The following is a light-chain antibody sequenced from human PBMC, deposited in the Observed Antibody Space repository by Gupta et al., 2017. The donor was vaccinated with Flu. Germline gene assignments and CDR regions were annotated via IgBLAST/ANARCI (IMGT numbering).Light chain of an antibody. Sequence: QPVPPHPASVSWSHGQSITISRTGTSSDVGGYNYVSWYQQHPGKAPKLMIYEGRNRPSGVSNRFSGSKSGNTASLTISGLQAEDEADYYCSSYTSSVVVFGGGTKLTVL. J-gene: IGLJ2*01. V-gene: IGLV2-14*01. CDR3: SSYTSSVVV. CDR1: SSDVGGYNY. CDR2: EGR.